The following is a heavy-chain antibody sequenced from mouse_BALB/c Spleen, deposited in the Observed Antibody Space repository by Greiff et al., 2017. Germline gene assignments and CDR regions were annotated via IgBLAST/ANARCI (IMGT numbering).Heavy chain of an antibody. V-gene: IGHV14-4*02. Sequence: VQLQQSGAELVRSGASVKLSCTASGFNIKDYYMHWVKQRPEQGLEWIGWIDPENGDTEYAPKFQGKANMTADTSSNTAYLQLSSLTSEDTAVYYCNAREYGNYVGYFDYWGQGTTLTVSS. D-gene: IGHD2-10*02. CDR1: GFNIKDYY. J-gene: IGHJ2*01. CDR2: IDPENGDT. CDR3: NAREYGNYVGYFDY.